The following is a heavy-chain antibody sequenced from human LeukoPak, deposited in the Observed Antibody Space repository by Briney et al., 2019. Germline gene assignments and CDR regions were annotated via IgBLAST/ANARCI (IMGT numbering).Heavy chain of an antibody. CDR2: IIPIFGTA. Sequence: GASVKVSCQASGGTFSSYAISWVRQAPGQGLEWMGGIIPIFGTANYAQKFQGRVTITTDESTSTAYMELSSLRSEDTAVYYCARGASSTRFDPWGQGTLVTVSS. V-gene: IGHV1-69*05. D-gene: IGHD2-2*01. CDR3: ARGASSTRFDP. J-gene: IGHJ5*02. CDR1: GGTFSSYA.